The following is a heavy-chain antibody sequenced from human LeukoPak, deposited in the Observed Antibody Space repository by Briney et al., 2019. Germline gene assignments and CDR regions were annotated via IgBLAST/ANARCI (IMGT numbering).Heavy chain of an antibody. Sequence: PGGSLRLSCAASGFTFSSYAMRWVRQAPGRGLEWVSAISGNGGSTYYADSVKGRFTISRDNSKNTLYLQMNSLRAEDTAVYYCAKDGGGGSSGYYLQTFDYWGQGTLVTVSS. J-gene: IGHJ4*02. CDR3: AKDGGGGSSGYYLQTFDY. CDR1: GFTFSSYA. V-gene: IGHV3-23*01. CDR2: ISGNGGST. D-gene: IGHD3-22*01.